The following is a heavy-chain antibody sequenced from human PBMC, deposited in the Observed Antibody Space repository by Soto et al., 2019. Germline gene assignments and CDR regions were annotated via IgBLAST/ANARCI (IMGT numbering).Heavy chain of an antibody. CDR1: GGTFTKYA. J-gene: IGHJ3*01. D-gene: IGHD6-19*01. Sequence: QVQLVQSGAAVRKPGSSVKVSCKASGGTFTKYAITWVRQAPRQGLEWMGGIVPLPGTTNYAQKFRGRVTISADESTSTAYLEQSRLRSEDTAVYYCASGVGGLGGSSGWPDYAFDVWGQGTMVIVSS. CDR2: IVPLPGTT. CDR3: ASGVGGLGGSSGWPDYAFDV. V-gene: IGHV1-69*01.